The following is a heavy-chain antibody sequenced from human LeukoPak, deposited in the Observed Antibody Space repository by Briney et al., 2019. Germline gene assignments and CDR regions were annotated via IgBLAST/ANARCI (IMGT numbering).Heavy chain of an antibody. Sequence: ASVKVSCKASGYTFTSYGISWVRQAPGQGLEWMGWINPNSGGTNYAQKFQGRVTMTRDTSISTAYMELSRLRSDDTAVYYCAGDGGDDIVVVPDMDYWGQGTLVTVSS. CDR1: GYTFTSYG. V-gene: IGHV1-2*02. CDR2: INPNSGGT. D-gene: IGHD2-2*01. J-gene: IGHJ4*02. CDR3: AGDGGDDIVVVPDMDY.